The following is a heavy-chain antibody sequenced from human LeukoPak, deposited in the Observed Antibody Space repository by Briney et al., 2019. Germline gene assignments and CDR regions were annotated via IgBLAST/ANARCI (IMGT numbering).Heavy chain of an antibody. Sequence: GRSLRLSCAASGFTFSSYAMHWVRQAPGKGLEWVAVISYDGSNKYYADSVKGRFTISRDNSKNTLYLQMNSLRAEDTAVYYCAKDVRSSSGWYNAFDIWGQGTMVTVSS. CDR2: ISYDGSNK. CDR3: AKDVRSSSGWYNAFDI. V-gene: IGHV3-30*04. J-gene: IGHJ3*02. CDR1: GFTFSSYA. D-gene: IGHD6-19*01.